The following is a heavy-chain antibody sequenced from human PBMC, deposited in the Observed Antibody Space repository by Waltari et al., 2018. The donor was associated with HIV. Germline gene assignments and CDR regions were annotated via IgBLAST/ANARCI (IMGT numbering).Heavy chain of an antibody. Sequence: VQLVQSRSEVRTAGASVRIACKATGYYSDQFAIHWVREAPGPRLEWVGRINPGTGDIKVSQNFQGRVRLTADTSATVAYLNLSGLKFGDDSVYYCAREGLMMTFGGIGEFDFWGRGTLVTVSS. CDR1: GYYSDQFA. CDR2: INPGTGDI. D-gene: IGHD3-16*01. CDR3: AREGLMMTFGGIGEFDF. J-gene: IGHJ4*02. V-gene: IGHV1-3*01.